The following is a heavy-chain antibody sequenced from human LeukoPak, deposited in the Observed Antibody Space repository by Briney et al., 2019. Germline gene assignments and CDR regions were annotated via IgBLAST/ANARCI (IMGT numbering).Heavy chain of an antibody. D-gene: IGHD3-22*01. J-gene: IGHJ4*02. CDR2: INPSGGST. CDR3: ARATDYYDSSGYPHFNY. Sequence: ASVKVSCKASGYTFTSYYMHWVRQAPGQGLEWMGIINPSGGSTSYAQKFQGRVTMIRDTSTSTVYMELSSLRSEDTAVYYCARATDYYDSSGYPHFNYWGQGTLVTVSS. CDR1: GYTFTSYY. V-gene: IGHV1-46*01.